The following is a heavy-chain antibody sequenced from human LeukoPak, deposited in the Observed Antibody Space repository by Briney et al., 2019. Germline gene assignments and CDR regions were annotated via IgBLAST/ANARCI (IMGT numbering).Heavy chain of an antibody. CDR1: GGSISSSNW. CDR2: IYTSGST. CDR3: ARVNYYGSGSYYVSIYYYCYMDV. Sequence: SGTLSLTCAVSGGSISSSNWWSWVRQPAGKGLEWIGRIYTSGSTNYNPSLKSRVTISVDTSKNQFSLKLSPVTAADTAVYYCARVNYYGSGSYYVSIYYYCYMDVWGKGTTVTVSS. V-gene: IGHV4-61*02. J-gene: IGHJ6*03. D-gene: IGHD3-10*01.